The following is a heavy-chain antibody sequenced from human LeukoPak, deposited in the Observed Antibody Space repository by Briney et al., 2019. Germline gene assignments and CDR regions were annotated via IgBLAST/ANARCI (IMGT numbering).Heavy chain of an antibody. V-gene: IGHV1-24*01. J-gene: IGHJ4*02. D-gene: IGHD3-9*01. Sequence: ASEKVSYKVFVYSITELSTPWVRQAPGKEGLLVGGIHHGGSAIIYEQKFQDRITMTEDTSTETAYMQRSSLRSEDTAQYYCATGTDYDLLPYWGQGTLVTVSS. CDR3: ATGTDYDLLPY. CDR1: VYSITELS. CDR2: IHHGGSAI.